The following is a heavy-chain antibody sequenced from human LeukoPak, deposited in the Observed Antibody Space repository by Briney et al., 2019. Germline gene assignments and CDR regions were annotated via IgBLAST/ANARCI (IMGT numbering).Heavy chain of an antibody. Sequence: GASVKVSCKASGYTFTSYGISWVRQAPGQGLEWMGWISANNGNTNYAQKLQGRVTMTTDTSTSTAYMELRSLRSDDTAVYYCARDAALGYSGSYYPFDYWGQGTLVTVSS. CDR1: GYTFTSYG. CDR3: ARDAALGYSGSYYPFDY. CDR2: ISANNGNT. J-gene: IGHJ4*02. D-gene: IGHD1-26*01. V-gene: IGHV1-18*01.